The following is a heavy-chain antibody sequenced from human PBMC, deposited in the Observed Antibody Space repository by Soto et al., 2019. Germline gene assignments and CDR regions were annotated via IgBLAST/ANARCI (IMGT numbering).Heavy chain of an antibody. CDR1: GFNFSNYS. Sequence: PGESLRLSCAASGFNFSNYSMNWVRQTPGKGLEWVSSINSRSSSTYYAASLEGRFTISSDNSKNTPFLQMNSLRAEDTAVYYCAISVCSADSCYSHYYFIMLGSGHGGQ. CDR3: AISVCSADSCYSHYYFIMLGSGH. V-gene: IGHV3-21*01. CDR2: INSRSSST. D-gene: IGHD2-15*01. J-gene: IGHJ1*01.